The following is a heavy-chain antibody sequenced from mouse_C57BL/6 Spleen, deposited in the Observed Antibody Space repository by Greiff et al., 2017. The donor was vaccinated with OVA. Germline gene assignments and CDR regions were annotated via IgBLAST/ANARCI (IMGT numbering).Heavy chain of an antibody. Sequence: VQGVESGPGLVQPSQSLSITCTVSGFSLTSYGVHWVRQSPGKGLEWLGVIWRGGSTDYNAAFMSRLSITKDNSKSQVFFKMNSLRADDTAIDYCAKNNGNCDAMDYGGQGTSVTVSS. D-gene: IGHD2-1*01. J-gene: IGHJ4*01. V-gene: IGHV2-5*01. CDR2: IWRGGST. CDR1: GFSLTSYG. CDR3: AKNNGNCDAMDY.